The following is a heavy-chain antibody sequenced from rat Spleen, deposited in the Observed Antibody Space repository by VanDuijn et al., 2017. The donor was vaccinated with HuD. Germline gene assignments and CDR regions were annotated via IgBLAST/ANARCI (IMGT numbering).Heavy chain of an antibody. Sequence: EVQLVESDGGLVQPGRSLKLSCAASGFTFSNYGMHWIRQAPTKGLEWVASISPSGGITDYRDSVKGRFAISRDIAKSTLYLQMDSLGSEDTATYYCATAGTRISRFAYWGQGTLVTVSS. V-gene: IGHV5-19*01. CDR2: ISPSGGIT. CDR1: GFTFSNYG. CDR3: ATAGTRISRFAY. J-gene: IGHJ3*01. D-gene: IGHD1-4*01.